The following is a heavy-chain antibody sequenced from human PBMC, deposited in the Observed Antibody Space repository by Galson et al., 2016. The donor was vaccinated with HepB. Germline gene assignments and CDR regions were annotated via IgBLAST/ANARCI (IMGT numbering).Heavy chain of an antibody. CDR2: IYYSGRT. D-gene: IGHD3-9*01. CDR3: ARHRTSYDISTGFSTPYYFDC. Sequence: SETLSLTCSVSGGSITNINYYWGWIRQPPGKGLEWIGSIYYSGRTTYNTSLKSRVTIFVDTSKNLFSLKLDSVTAADTAVYYCARHRTSYDISTGFSTPYYFDCWGQGTLVTVSS. J-gene: IGHJ4*02. CDR1: GGSITNINYY. V-gene: IGHV4-39*01.